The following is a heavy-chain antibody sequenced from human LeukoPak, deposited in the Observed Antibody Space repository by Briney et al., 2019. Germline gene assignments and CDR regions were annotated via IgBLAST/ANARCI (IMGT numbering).Heavy chain of an antibody. CDR2: VSGSGGIT. Sequence: GGSLRLSCAASGFTFNSYAMTWVRQAPGKGLEWVSHVSGSGGITYYADSVKGRFTIFRDNSKNTQYLQMNSLRADDTAVYYCAKTAAGNSSGRNPGWPVDYWGQGALVTVSS. J-gene: IGHJ4*02. CDR3: AKTAAGNSSGRNPGWPVDY. V-gene: IGHV3-23*01. D-gene: IGHD6-19*01. CDR1: GFTFNSYA.